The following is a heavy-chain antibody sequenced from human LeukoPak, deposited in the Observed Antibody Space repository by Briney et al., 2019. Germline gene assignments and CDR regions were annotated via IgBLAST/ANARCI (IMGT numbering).Heavy chain of an antibody. CDR1: GGSISSYY. Sequence: SETLSLTCTVSGGSISSYYWSWLRQPPGKGLEWIVYIYYSGSTNYNPSLKSRVTISVDTSKNQFSLKRSSVTAADTAVYYCARVVVPAVNYYYYYMDVWGKGTTVTVSS. V-gene: IGHV4-59*01. D-gene: IGHD2-2*01. J-gene: IGHJ6*03. CDR3: ARVVVPAVNYYYYYMDV. CDR2: IYYSGST.